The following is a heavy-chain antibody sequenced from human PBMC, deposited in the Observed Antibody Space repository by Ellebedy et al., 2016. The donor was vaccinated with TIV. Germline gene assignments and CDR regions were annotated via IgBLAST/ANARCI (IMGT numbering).Heavy chain of an antibody. J-gene: IGHJ4*02. CDR3: AKIIAAGVAIDY. CDR1: EFTFSSSA. CDR2: ISGSGSNT. Sequence: PSETLSLTCAASEFTFSSSAMTWVRQAPGKGLEWVSTISGSGSNTYYAVAVKGRFTISRDNSKNTLYLQMNSLRAEDTAVYYCAKIIAAGVAIDYWGQGTLVTVSS. V-gene: IGHV3-23*01. D-gene: IGHD6-13*01.